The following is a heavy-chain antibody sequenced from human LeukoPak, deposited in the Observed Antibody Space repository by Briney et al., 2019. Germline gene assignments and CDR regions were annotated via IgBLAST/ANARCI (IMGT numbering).Heavy chain of an antibody. CDR1: GFTFSSYS. D-gene: IGHD3-22*01. CDR3: ARTLRPYQKTYYYDSSGYSVPALFDY. Sequence: GGSLRLSCAASGFTFSSYSMNWVRQAPGKGLEWVSYISSSSSTIYYADSVKGRFTISRDNAKNSLYLQMNSLRAEDTAVYYCARTLRPYQKTYYYDSSGYSVPALFDYWGQGTLVTVSS. V-gene: IGHV3-48*04. CDR2: ISSSSSTI. J-gene: IGHJ4*02.